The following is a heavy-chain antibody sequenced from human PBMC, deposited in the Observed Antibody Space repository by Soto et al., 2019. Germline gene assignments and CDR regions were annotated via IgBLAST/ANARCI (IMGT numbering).Heavy chain of an antibody. CDR2: IIPIFGTA. CDR3: ARDYYYDSSGYHDDFDI. V-gene: IGHV1-69*06. D-gene: IGHD3-22*01. J-gene: IGHJ3*02. Sequence: QVQLVQSGAEVKKPGSSVKVSCKASGGTFSSYAISWVRQAPGQGLEWMGGIIPIFGTANYAQKFQGRVTITADKSTSPAYMELSSLRSEDTAVYYCARDYYYDSSGYHDDFDIWGQGTMVTVSS. CDR1: GGTFSSYA.